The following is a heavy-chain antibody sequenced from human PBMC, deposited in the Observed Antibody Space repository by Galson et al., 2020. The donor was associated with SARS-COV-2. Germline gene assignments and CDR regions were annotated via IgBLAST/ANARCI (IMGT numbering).Heavy chain of an antibody. J-gene: IGHJ4*02. Sequence: GGSLRLSCAASGFTFSVNWMHWVRQAPGKGLEWVSRINGDGSSTYYADSVKGRFTISRDNAKNTVYLQMNSLRAEDTDVYFCARDTSRAPVYWGQGTLVTVSS. CDR3: ARDTSRAPVY. D-gene: IGHD3-10*01. CDR1: GFTFSVNW. V-gene: IGHV3-74*01. CDR2: INGDGSST.